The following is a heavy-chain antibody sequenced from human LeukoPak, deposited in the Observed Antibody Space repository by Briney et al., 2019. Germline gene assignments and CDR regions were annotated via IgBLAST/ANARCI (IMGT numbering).Heavy chain of an antibody. CDR1: RSTFSSYE. CDR3: AREFRTTTWSFDAFDL. D-gene: IGHD1/OR15-1a*01. J-gene: IGHJ3*01. V-gene: IGHV3-48*03. CDR2: ISGSDIK. Sequence: GGSLRLSCAASRSTFSSYEMRWVRQAPGKGLEWVSYISGSDIKQYAESVKSRFTISRDNAKKSFYLQMNSLRVEDTAVYYCAREFRTTTWSFDAFDLWGQGTMVTVSS.